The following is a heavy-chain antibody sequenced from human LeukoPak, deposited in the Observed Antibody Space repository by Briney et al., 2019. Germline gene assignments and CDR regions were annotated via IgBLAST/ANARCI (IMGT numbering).Heavy chain of an antibody. CDR1: GFTLRTYW. CDR3: ARSRVQLWFAAFDI. D-gene: IGHD5-18*01. Sequence: PGGSLRLSCAASGFTLRTYWMSWVRQAPGKGLEWVANIRQDGSEKYYVDSVKGRFTISRDNAKNSLYLQMNSLRAEDTAVYYCARSRVQLWFAAFDIWGQGTMVTVSS. CDR2: IRQDGSEK. V-gene: IGHV3-7*01. J-gene: IGHJ3*02.